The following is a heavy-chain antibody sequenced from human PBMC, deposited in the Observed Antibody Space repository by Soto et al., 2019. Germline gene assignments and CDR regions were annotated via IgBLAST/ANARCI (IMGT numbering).Heavy chain of an antibody. CDR3: AKGLLSARWYDAD. D-gene: IGHD6-13*01. J-gene: IGHJ4*02. Sequence: GGSLRLSCETSGFTFSNCVMTWVRQAPGKGLEWVSVITKSGDTDYADSVKGRFTISRDNSKNTVYLQMNSLRAEDTAVYYCAKGLLSARWYDADWGQGTLVTVSS. V-gene: IGHV3-23*01. CDR1: GFTFSNCV. CDR2: ITKSGDT.